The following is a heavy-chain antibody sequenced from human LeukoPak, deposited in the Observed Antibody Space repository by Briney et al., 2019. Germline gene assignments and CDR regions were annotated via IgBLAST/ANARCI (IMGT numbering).Heavy chain of an antibody. CDR3: ARRVAGAGFGY. D-gene: IGHD6-19*01. CDR2: IYSSGST. J-gene: IGHJ4*02. CDR1: GGSISSYY. V-gene: IGHV4-59*08. Sequence: PETLSLTCTVSGGSISSYYWSWIRQPPGKGLEWIGNIYSSGSTNYNPSLKSRVSISVDTSKKQFSLKLSSVTAADTAVYYCARRVAGAGFGYWGQGTLVTVSS.